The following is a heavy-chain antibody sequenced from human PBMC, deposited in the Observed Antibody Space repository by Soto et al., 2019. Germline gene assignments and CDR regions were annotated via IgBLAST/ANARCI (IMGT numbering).Heavy chain of an antibody. J-gene: IGHJ3*02. V-gene: IGHV1-3*01. D-gene: IGHD3-9*01. CDR1: GYTFTNYA. CDR2: INAGNGNT. Sequence: ASVKVSCKASGYTFTNYAMHWVRQAPGQRLEWMGWINAGNGNTKYSQKFQGRVTITRDTSASTAYMELSSLRSEGTAVYFCATYYAILTGYYGRDAFDIWGQGTMVTVSS. CDR3: ATYYAILTGYYGRDAFDI.